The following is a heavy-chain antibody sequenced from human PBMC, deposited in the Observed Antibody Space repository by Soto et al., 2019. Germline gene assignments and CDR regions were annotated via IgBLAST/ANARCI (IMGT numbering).Heavy chain of an antibody. Sequence: EVHLVESGGGLIQPGGSLRLSCAASGFTFSTSPMNWVRQAPGKGLEWVSHMRGIDNPIFYADSVRGRFTISKDSATNSLYLQMNSLRDEDTAVYYCTTDRDYALDHWGQGILVTVSS. D-gene: IGHD4-17*01. J-gene: IGHJ4*02. CDR3: TTDRDYALDH. CDR2: MRGIDNPI. V-gene: IGHV3-48*02. CDR1: GFTFSTSP.